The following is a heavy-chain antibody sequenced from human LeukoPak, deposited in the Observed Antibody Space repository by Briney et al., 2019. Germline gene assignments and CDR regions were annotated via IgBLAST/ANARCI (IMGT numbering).Heavy chain of an antibody. D-gene: IGHD2-2*01. CDR3: ARGGYCSSTSCEAWVGFDY. J-gene: IGHJ4*02. V-gene: IGHV3-30*03. CDR2: ISYDGSNK. Sequence: HPGGSLRLSCAASGFTFSSYGMHWVRQAPGKGLEWVAVISYDGSNKYYADSVKGRFTISRDNSKNTLYLQMNSLRAEDTAMYYCARGGYCSSTSCEAWVGFDYWGQGTLVTVSS. CDR1: GFTFSSYG.